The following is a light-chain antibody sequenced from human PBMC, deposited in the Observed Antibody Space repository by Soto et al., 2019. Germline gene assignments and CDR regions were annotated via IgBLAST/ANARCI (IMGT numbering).Light chain of an antibody. J-gene: IGKJ1*01. CDR1: QSIDSY. CDR3: QQSYNTPT. V-gene: IGKV1-39*01. CDR2: AAS. Sequence: DIPMTQSPSSLSASVGDRVTITCRASQSIDSYLNWYQQKPGKAPKLLIYAASSLQSGVPSRFSGSGSGADFTLTISSLQPEDSAIYYYQQSYNTPTFGQGTKVEIK.